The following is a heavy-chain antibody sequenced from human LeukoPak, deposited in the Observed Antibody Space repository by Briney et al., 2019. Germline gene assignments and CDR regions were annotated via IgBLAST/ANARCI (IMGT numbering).Heavy chain of an antibody. CDR2: IYYSGST. D-gene: IGHD2-2*01. V-gene: IGHV4-39*01. CDR3: ARKKVVPAAIHPYYYGMDV. J-gene: IGHJ6*02. Sequence: SETLSLTCTVSGGSISSSSYYWGWIRQPPGKGLEWIGSIYYSGSTYYNPSLKSRVTISVDTSKNQFSLKLSSVTAADTAVYYCARKKVVPAAIHPYYYGMDVWGQGTTVTVSS. CDR1: GGSISSSSYY.